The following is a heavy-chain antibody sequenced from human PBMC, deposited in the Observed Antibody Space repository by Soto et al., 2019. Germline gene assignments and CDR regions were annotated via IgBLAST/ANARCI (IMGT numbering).Heavy chain of an antibody. V-gene: IGHV1-18*01. CDR1: GYTFTSYG. J-gene: IGHJ5*02. CDR2: ISAYNGNT. CDR3: ARDGCSSTSCYSNWFDP. Sequence: GASVKVSCKASGYTFTSYGISWVRQAPGQGLEWMGWISAYNGNTNYAQKLQGRVTMTTDTSTSTAYMELRSLRSDDTAVYYCARDGCSSTSCYSNWFDPWGQGTLVTVSS. D-gene: IGHD2-2*01.